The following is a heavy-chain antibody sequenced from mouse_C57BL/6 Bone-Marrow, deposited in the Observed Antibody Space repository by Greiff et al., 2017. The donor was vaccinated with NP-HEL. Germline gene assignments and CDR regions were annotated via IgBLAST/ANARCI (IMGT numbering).Heavy chain of an antibody. CDR3: ARFRDWTDYAMDY. D-gene: IGHD3-2*02. V-gene: IGHV1-58*01. CDR2: SYNGNGDT. CDR1: GYKITSYG. J-gene: IGHJ4*01. Sequence: VKLQQSGAALVRPGSSVKMSCKNSGYKITSYGLNWVKQRDGQGLERIGYSYNGNGDTEYKEKFKGKATLTSDTSSSTAYMQLSSLTSEYSAIYFCARFRDWTDYAMDYWGQGTSVTVSS.